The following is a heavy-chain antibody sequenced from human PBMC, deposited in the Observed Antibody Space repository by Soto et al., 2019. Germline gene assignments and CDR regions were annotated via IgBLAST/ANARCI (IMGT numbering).Heavy chain of an antibody. CDR2: IYWDDDK. J-gene: IGHJ4*02. CDR1: GFSLSTSGVG. D-gene: IGHD6-6*01. Sequence: QITLKESGPTLVKPTQTLTLTCTFSGFSLSTSGVGVGWIRQPPGKALEWLALIYWDDDKRYSSSLNSRLTITKDTSKNQVVLTMTNMDPVDTVTYYCAHSRPPRLLDYWGQGTLVTVSS. V-gene: IGHV2-5*02. CDR3: AHSRPPRLLDY.